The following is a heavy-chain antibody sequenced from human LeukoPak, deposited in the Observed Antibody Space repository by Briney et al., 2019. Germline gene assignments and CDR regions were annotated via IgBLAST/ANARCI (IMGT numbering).Heavy chain of an antibody. CDR2: ISYSGST. V-gene: IGHV4-59*01. CDR3: AREGTAGTNLNWFDP. J-gene: IGHJ5*02. CDR1: GGSISSYY. Sequence: SGTLSLTCTVSGGSISSYYWSWIRQPPGKGLEWIGYISYSGSTNFNPSLQSRVTISVDTSKNQFSLNLSSVTAADTAVYYCAREGTAGTNLNWFDPWGQGTLVTVSS. D-gene: IGHD1-1*01.